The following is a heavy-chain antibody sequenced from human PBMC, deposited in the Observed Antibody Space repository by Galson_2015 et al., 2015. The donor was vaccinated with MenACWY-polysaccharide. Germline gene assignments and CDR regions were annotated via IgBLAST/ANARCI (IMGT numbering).Heavy chain of an antibody. CDR2: ISGSGDFT. Sequence: SLRLSCAASGLRFNTDAMSWVRQAPGKGLEWVSTISGSGDFTFYADSVKGRFTVSRDNSKNTVYVQMSSLRVEDTALYYCAKFWDTCDNEGNKYDGVDVWGRGTTVTVS. D-gene: IGHD3-16*01. V-gene: IGHV3-23*01. J-gene: IGHJ6*02. CDR1: GLRFNTDA. CDR3: AKFWDTCDNEGNKYDGVDV.